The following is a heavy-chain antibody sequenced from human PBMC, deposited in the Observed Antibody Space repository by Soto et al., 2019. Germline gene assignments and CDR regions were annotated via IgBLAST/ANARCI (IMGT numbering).Heavy chain of an antibody. Sequence: PGGSLRLSCAASGFTFTNYAMHWVRQAPGKGLEWVALTSYDGDNKYYADSVRGRFTISRDNSKNTLFLQMNRLRAEDTAVYYCARGSITAADIDYWGQGTLVTVSS. CDR2: TSYDGDNK. V-gene: IGHV3-30-3*01. J-gene: IGHJ4*02. CDR3: ARGSITAADIDY. D-gene: IGHD6-13*01. CDR1: GFTFTNYA.